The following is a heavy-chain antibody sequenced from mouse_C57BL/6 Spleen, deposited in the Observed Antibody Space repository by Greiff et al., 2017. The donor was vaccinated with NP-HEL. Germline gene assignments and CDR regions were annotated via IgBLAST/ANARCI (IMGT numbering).Heavy chain of an antibody. J-gene: IGHJ3*01. CDR2: IDPSDSET. D-gene: IGHD4-1*02. V-gene: IGHV1-52*01. CDR1: GYTFTSYS. Sequence: QVQLQQPGAELVRPGSSVKLSCKASGYTFTSYSMHWVKQRPIQGLEWIGNIDPSDSETHYNQKFKDKATLTVDKSSSTAYMELSSLTSEDSAVYYCAREDSTGSGFAYWGQGTLVTVSA. CDR3: AREDSTGSGFAY.